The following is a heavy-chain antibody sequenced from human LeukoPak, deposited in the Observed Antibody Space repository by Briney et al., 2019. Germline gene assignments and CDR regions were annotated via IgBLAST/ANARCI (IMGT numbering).Heavy chain of an antibody. CDR1: GGSISSSNYY. D-gene: IGHD2-15*01. CDR3: ARDLGYCSGGSCYQFDY. CDR2: IYYSGST. J-gene: IGHJ4*02. Sequence: ETSETLSLTCTVSGGSISSSNYYWGWIRQPPGKGLEWIGSIYYSGSTYYNPSLKSRVTISVDTSKNQFSLKLSSVTAADTAVYYCARDLGYCSGGSCYQFDYWGQGTLVTVSS. V-gene: IGHV4-39*07.